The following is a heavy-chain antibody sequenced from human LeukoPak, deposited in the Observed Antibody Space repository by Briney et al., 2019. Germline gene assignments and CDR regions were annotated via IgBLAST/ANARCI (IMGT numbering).Heavy chain of an antibody. J-gene: IGHJ6*03. CDR3: ARARYGSYMDV. V-gene: IGHV3-11*04. CDR1: GFTFSDYY. CDR2: ISPSGSTM. Sequence: GGSLRLSCAASGFTFSDYYMSWLRQAPGKGLEWVSYISPSGSTMYYADSVKGRFTISRDNAKNSLYLQMNSLRAEDTAVYYCARARYGSYMDVWGKGTTVTVSS. D-gene: IGHD3-9*01.